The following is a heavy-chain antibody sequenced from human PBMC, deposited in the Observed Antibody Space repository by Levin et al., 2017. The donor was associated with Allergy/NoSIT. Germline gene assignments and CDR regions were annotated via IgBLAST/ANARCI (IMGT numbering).Heavy chain of an antibody. Sequence: GGSLRLSCAASGFTVSSNYMSWVRQAPGKGLEWVSVIYSGGSTYYADSVKGRFTISRDNSKNTLYLQMNSLRAEDTAVYYCARVWGYSDGYIDYWGQGTLVTVSS. CDR1: GFTVSSNY. CDR2: IYSGGST. J-gene: IGHJ4*02. CDR3: ARVWGYSDGYIDY. D-gene: IGHD5-18*01. V-gene: IGHV3-53*01.